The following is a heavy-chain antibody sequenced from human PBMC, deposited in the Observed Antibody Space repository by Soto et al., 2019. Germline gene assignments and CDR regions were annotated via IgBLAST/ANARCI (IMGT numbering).Heavy chain of an antibody. J-gene: IGHJ4*02. CDR1: GGSFSGYY. Sequence: SETLSLTCAVYGGSFSGYYWSWIRQPPGKGLEWIGEINHSGSTNYNPSLKSRVTISVDTSKNQFSLKLSSVTAADTAVYYCARAGAHYDFWSGYYKPQYFDYWGQGTLVTVSS. V-gene: IGHV4-34*01. CDR2: INHSGST. CDR3: ARAGAHYDFWSGYYKPQYFDY. D-gene: IGHD3-3*01.